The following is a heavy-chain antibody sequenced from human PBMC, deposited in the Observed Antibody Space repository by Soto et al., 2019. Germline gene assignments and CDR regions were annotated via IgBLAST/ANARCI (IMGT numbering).Heavy chain of an antibody. CDR3: ARDQREAHSGYDLGSDY. CDR1: GYTFTSYA. J-gene: IGHJ4*02. V-gene: IGHV1-3*01. Sequence: QVQLVQSGAEVKKPGASVKVSCKASGYTFTSYAMHWVRQAPGQRLEWMGWINAGNGNTKYSQKFQGRVTITRDTSARTAYMELSSLRSEDTAVYYCARDQREAHSGYDLGSDYWGQGTLVTVSS. CDR2: INAGNGNT. D-gene: IGHD5-12*01.